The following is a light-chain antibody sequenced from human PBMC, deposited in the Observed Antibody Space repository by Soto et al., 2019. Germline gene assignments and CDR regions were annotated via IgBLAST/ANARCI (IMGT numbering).Light chain of an antibody. J-gene: IGKJ1*01. V-gene: IGKV1-5*01. CDR2: DAS. CDR1: QSISSW. Sequence: DIQMTQSPSTLSASVGDRVTITCRASQSISSWLAWYQQKPGKAPKLLIYDASSLESGVPSRFSGSGSGTEFTLTISSLHPDDFATYYCQQYNSRETFGQGTKVEIK. CDR3: QQYNSRET.